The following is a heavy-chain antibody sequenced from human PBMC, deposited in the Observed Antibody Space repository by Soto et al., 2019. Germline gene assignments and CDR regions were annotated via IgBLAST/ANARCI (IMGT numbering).Heavy chain of an antibody. V-gene: IGHV4-39*01. Sequence: SSETLSLTCTVSGGSISSSSYYWGWIRQPPGKGLEWIGSIYYSGSTYYNPSLKSRVTISVDTSKNQFSLKLSSVTAADTAVYYCASAHFDWLLWATNWFDPWGQGTLVTVS. D-gene: IGHD3-9*01. CDR1: GGSISSSSYY. J-gene: IGHJ5*02. CDR2: IYYSGST. CDR3: ASAHFDWLLWATNWFDP.